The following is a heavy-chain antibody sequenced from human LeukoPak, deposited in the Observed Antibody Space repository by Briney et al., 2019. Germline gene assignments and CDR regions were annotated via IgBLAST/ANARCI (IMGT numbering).Heavy chain of an antibody. J-gene: IGHJ6*03. Sequence: GGSLRLSCAVSGFTFSSYSMNWVRQAPGKGLEWVSYISSSSSTIYYTDSVKGRFTISRDNAKNSLYLQMNSLRAEDTAVYYCARDPGIAASPYYYMDVWGKGTTVTVSS. CDR2: ISSSSSTI. CDR3: ARDPGIAASPYYYMDV. D-gene: IGHD6-13*01. CDR1: GFTFSSYS. V-gene: IGHV3-48*01.